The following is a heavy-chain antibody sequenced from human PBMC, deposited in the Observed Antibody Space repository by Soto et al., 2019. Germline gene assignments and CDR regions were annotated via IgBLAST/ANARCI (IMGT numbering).Heavy chain of an antibody. CDR3: ARTLLWFGELLPYNFDY. CDR1: GYSFTSYW. Sequence: EVQLVQSGAEVKKPGESLKISCKGSGYSFTSYWIGWLRQMPGKGLEWMGIIYPGDSDTRYSPSFQGQVTISADKSISTAYLQWSSLKASDTAMYYCARTLLWFGELLPYNFDYWGQGTLVTVSS. D-gene: IGHD3-10*01. CDR2: IYPGDSDT. J-gene: IGHJ4*02. V-gene: IGHV5-51*01.